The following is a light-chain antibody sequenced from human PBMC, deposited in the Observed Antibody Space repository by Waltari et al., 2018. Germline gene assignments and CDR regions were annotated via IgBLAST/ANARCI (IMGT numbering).Light chain of an antibody. CDR2: DVS. V-gene: IGLV2-14*01. Sequence: QSALTQPASVSGSPGQSITISCTGTSSDGGRYNYVSWYQQHPGKVPKLLIFDVSNPPSGVSHRFSGSKSGNTASLTISGLQAEDESDYYCCSFTTRSTWVFGGGTKLTVL. J-gene: IGLJ3*02. CDR3: CSFTTRSTWV. CDR1: SSDGGRYNY.